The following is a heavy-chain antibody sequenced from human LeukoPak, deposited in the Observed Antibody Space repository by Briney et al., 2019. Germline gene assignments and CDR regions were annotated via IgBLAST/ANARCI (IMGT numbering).Heavy chain of an antibody. Sequence: GASVKVSCKASGYTFTTYDINWVRQATGQGLEWMGWISGYNGYTNYAQKFQGRVTMTTDTSTSTAYMELRSLRSDDTAVYYCARDGHRRYHYDSSGREDAFDIWGQGTMVTVSS. CDR3: ARDGHRRYHYDSSGREDAFDI. J-gene: IGHJ3*02. CDR1: GYTFTTYD. D-gene: IGHD3-22*01. CDR2: ISGYNGYT. V-gene: IGHV1-18*01.